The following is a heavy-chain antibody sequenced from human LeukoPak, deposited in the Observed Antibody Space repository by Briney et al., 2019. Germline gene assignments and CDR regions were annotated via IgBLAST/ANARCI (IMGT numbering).Heavy chain of an antibody. CDR1: GLIVSNYF. J-gene: IGHJ4*02. D-gene: IGHD1-26*01. Sequence: PGGSLRLSCAASGLIVSNYFMTWVRQAPGKGLECVSVIYSGGATYYADPVKGRFTISRDNSKNTLYLQMNSLRAEDTAVYFCARVPEYSGSYYDTVQGTQGGFYYWGQGTLVTVSS. CDR2: IYSGGAT. CDR3: ARVPEYSGSYYDTVQGTQGGFYY. V-gene: IGHV3-53*01.